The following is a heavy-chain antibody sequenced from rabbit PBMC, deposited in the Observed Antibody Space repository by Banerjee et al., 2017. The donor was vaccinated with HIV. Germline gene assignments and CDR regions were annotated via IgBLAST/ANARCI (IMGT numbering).Heavy chain of an antibody. CDR3: ARDGAGGSYFAL. CDR1: GFDFSSYG. CDR2: IDPVFGIT. D-gene: IGHD8-1*01. J-gene: IGHJ4*01. Sequence: QDQLVESGGGLVQPGGSLKLSCKASGFDFSSYGVSWVRQAPGKGLEWIGYIDPVFGITYYANWVNGRFSISRENAQNTVFLQMTSLTAADTATYFCARDGAGGSYFALWGQGTLVTVS. V-gene: IGHV1S47*01.